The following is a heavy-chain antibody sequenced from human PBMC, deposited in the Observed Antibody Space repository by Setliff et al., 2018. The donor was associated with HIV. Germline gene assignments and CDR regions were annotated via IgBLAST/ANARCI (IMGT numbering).Heavy chain of an antibody. V-gene: IGHV4-4*07. CDR3: ARGREWTRLDY. CDR1: GGSISSYY. J-gene: IGHJ4*02. D-gene: IGHD3-3*01. CDR2: IYASGST. Sequence: SETLSLTCTVSGGSISSYYWSWIRQPAGKGLEWIGRIYASGSTNYNPSLKSRVTMSVDTSKNHFSLKLSSVTAADTAVFYCARGREWTRLDYWGQGTLVTVS.